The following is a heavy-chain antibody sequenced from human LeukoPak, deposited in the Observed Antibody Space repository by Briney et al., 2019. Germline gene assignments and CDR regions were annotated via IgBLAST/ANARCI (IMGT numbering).Heavy chain of an antibody. CDR1: GFTFSFYS. V-gene: IGHV3-21*01. J-gene: IGHJ6*02. CDR3: ATDYAGNSLWYYYGLGV. CDR2: ISSDSRYI. D-gene: IGHD4-23*01. Sequence: GGSLRLSCAASGFTFSFYSMNWVRQAPRKGLEWVSSISSDSRYIYYADSVKGRFTISRDNAKNSLYLQMNSLRAEDTAVYYCATDYAGNSLWYYYGLGVWGQGTTVTVSS.